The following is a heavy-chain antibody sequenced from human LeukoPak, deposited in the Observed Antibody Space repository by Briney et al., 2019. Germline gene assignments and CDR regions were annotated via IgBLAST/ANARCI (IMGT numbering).Heavy chain of an antibody. CDR3: ARGYRISEIRFFEWLLDY. V-gene: IGHV4-4*07. J-gene: IGHJ4*02. Sequence: SETLSLTRTVSGGSISGYFWHWIRQPAGKGLQWIGRVHISETTIYNPSLKSRVTMSVDTSNNHFSLNLSSVTAADTAVYYCARGYRISEIRFFEWLLDYWGQGYLVTVSS. CDR1: GGSISGYF. D-gene: IGHD3-3*01. CDR2: VHISETT.